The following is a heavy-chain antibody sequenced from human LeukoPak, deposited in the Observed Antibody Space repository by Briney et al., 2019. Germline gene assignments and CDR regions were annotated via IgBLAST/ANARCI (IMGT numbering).Heavy chain of an antibody. CDR2: ISASGADT. D-gene: IGHD3-10*01. J-gene: IGHJ4*02. V-gene: IGHV3-23*01. CDR3: AKQLDSGNYYPTGDDY. CDR1: GFILGNYA. Sequence: GGSLRLSCAASGFILGNYATSWVRQAPGKGLEWVSSISASGADTYYTDSVKGRFTISRDTSKNTLYLQMNSLRDEDTALYYCAKQLDSGNYYPTGDDYWGQGTLVTVSS.